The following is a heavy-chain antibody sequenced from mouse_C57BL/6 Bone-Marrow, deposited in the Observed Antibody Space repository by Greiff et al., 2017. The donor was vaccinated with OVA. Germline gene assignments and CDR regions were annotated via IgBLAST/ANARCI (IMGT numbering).Heavy chain of an antibody. D-gene: IGHD1-1*01. CDR2: IDPSDSYT. CDR1: GYTFTSYW. V-gene: IGHV1-69*01. Sequence: QVQLQQSGAELVMPGASVKLSCKASGYTFTSYWMHWVKQRPGQGLEWIGEIDPSDSYTNYNQKFKGKSTLTVDKSSSTAYMQLSSLTSEDSAVYYCARSGEFITTVVDYWGQGTTLTVSS. CDR3: ARSGEFITTVVDY. J-gene: IGHJ2*01.